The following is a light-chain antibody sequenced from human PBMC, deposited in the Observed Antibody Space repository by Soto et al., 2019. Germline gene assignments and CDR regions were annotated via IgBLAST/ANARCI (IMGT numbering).Light chain of an antibody. CDR3: QQRSNWRET. J-gene: IGKJ3*01. Sequence: EIVLTQSPATLSLSPGERATLSCRASQSVSSYLAWYQQKPGQAPRLLIYDASNRATGIPARFSGSGSGTDFTLTISSLEPEDFAVYHCQQRSNWRETFGPGTKVD. CDR2: DAS. V-gene: IGKV3-11*01. CDR1: QSVSSY.